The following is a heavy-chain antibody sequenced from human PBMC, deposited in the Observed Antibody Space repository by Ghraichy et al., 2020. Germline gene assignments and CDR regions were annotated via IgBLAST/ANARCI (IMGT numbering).Heavy chain of an antibody. D-gene: IGHD5-18*01. CDR2: ISSSSSYI. Sequence: GESLNISCAASGFTFSSYSMNWVRQAPGKGLEWVSSISSSSSYIYYADSVKGRFTISRDNAKNSLYLQMNSLRAEDTAVYYCARGGGYSYGYWYFDLWGRGTLVTVSS. V-gene: IGHV3-21*01. CDR1: GFTFSSYS. CDR3: ARGGGYSYGYWYFDL. J-gene: IGHJ2*01.